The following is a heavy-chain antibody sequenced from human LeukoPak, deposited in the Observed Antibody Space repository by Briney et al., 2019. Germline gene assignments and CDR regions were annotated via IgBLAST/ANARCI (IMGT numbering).Heavy chain of an antibody. CDR2: IYPGDSDT. D-gene: IGHD3-3*01. CDR1: GYSFTSYW. Sequence: GESLKISCKGSGYSFTSYWIGWVRQMPGKGLEWMGIIYPGDSDTGYSPSFQGQVTISADKSISTAYLQWSSLKASDTAMYYCARQHYDFWSGSPRAFDIWGQGTMVTVSS. CDR3: ARQHYDFWSGSPRAFDI. J-gene: IGHJ3*02. V-gene: IGHV5-51*01.